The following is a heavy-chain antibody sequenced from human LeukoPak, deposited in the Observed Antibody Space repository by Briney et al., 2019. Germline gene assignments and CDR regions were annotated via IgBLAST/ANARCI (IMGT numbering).Heavy chain of an antibody. CDR2: IYYSGST. J-gene: IGHJ4*02. CDR1: GGSISSGNYY. Sequence: PSETLSLTCTVSGGSISSGNYYWGWIRQPPGKGLGWIGSIYYSGSTYYNPSLKSRVTTSVDTSKNQFSLKLSSVTAADTAVYYCALRAYDSSGYYSLFDYWGQGTLVTVSS. CDR3: ALRAYDSSGYYSLFDY. V-gene: IGHV4-39*07. D-gene: IGHD3-22*01.